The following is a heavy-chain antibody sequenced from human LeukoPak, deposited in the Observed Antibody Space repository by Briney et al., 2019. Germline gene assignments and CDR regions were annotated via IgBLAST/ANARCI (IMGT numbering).Heavy chain of an antibody. CDR3: ASNYDY. V-gene: IGHV3-53*01. CDR1: GFTVSSNY. D-gene: IGHD5-24*01. J-gene: IGHJ4*02. Sequence: GSLRLSCAASGFTVSSNYMSWVRQASGKGLEWVSVIYSGGSTSYTDSVKGRFTISRDNSKNTLYLQMNSLRAEDTAVYYCASNYDYWGQGTLVTVSS. CDR2: IYSGGST.